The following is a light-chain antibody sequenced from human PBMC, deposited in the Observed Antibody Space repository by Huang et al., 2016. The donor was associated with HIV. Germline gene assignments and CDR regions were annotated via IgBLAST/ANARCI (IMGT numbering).Light chain of an antibody. CDR2: GAS. Sequence: EIVMTQSPATLSVSPGERATLSCRASQSVSRNLAWYQQKPGQAPRLLIYGASTRASGIPARFSGSGSGTEFTLTISSLQSENFAVYYCQQYYNWPWTFGQGTKVGIK. V-gene: IGKV3-15*01. CDR1: QSVSRN. CDR3: QQYYNWPWT. J-gene: IGKJ1*01.